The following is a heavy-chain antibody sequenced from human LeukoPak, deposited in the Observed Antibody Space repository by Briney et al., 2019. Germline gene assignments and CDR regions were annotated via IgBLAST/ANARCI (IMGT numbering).Heavy chain of an antibody. CDR3: ARDLGRGYYDSSGY. D-gene: IGHD3-22*01. CDR2: IIPIFGIA. CDR1: GGTFSSYA. V-gene: IGHV1-69*10. J-gene: IGHJ4*02. Sequence: ASVKVSCKASGGTFSSYAISWARQAPGQGLEWMGRIIPIFGIANYAQKFQGRVTITADKSTSTAYMELSSLRSEDTAVYYCARDLGRGYYDSSGYWGQGTLVTVSS.